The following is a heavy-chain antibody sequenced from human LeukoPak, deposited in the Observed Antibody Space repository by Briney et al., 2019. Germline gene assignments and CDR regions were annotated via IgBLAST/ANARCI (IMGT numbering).Heavy chain of an antibody. CDR3: ARDPARYSSSSTFFDY. CDR1: GFTFSSYA. V-gene: IGHV3-23*01. J-gene: IGHJ4*02. Sequence: GGSLRLSCVVSGFTFSSYAMSWVRQAPGKGLEWVSGISGSGGSTYYADSVKGRFTISRDNAKNSLYLQMNSLRAEDTAVYYCARDPARYSSSSTFFDYWGQGTLVTVSS. CDR2: ISGSGGST. D-gene: IGHD6-13*01.